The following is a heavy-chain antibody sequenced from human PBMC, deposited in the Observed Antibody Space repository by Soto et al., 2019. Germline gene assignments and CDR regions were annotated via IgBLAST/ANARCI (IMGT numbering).Heavy chain of an antibody. J-gene: IGHJ4*02. Sequence: LXLTCAFYGGSFSGYCWSWIRQPPGKGLEWIGEINHSGSTNYNPSLKSRVTISVDTSKNQFSLKLSSVTAADTAVYYCVEQLGGIDYWGQGTLVTVSS. D-gene: IGHD6-6*01. CDR1: GGSFSGYC. V-gene: IGHV4-34*01. CDR3: VEQLGGIDY. CDR2: INHSGST.